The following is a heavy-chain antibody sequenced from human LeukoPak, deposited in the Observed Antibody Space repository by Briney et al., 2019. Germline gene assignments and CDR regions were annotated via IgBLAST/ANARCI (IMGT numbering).Heavy chain of an antibody. Sequence: GGSLRLSCEASGLSFANAWMSWVRQTPGKGLEWIGRIKSKIDGDAVDYAEAVKGRITISRDDWKNTLFLDLTTLKTDDTGVYFCTTAPSYYNFKSFDFWGQGTVVTV. V-gene: IGHV3-15*01. J-gene: IGHJ4*02. CDR2: IKSKIDGDAV. CDR3: TTAPSYYNFKSFDF. D-gene: IGHD3-3*01. CDR1: GLSFANAW.